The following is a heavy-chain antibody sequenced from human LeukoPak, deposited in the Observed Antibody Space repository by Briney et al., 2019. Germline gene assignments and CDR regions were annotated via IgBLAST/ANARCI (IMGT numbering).Heavy chain of an antibody. J-gene: IGHJ3*02. Sequence: KPSETLSLTCTVSGGSISSYYWSWIRQPPGKGLEWIGYIYYSGSTYYNPSLKSRVTISVDTSKNQFSLKLSSVTAADTAVYYCARTTVVTSAFDIWGQGTMVTVSS. D-gene: IGHD4-23*01. V-gene: IGHV4-59*08. CDR2: IYYSGST. CDR1: GGSISSYY. CDR3: ARTTVVTSAFDI.